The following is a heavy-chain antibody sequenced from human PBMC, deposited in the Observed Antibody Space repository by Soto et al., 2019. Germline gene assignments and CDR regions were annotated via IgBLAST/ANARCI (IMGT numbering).Heavy chain of an antibody. Sequence: EVQLVESGGGLVQPGGSLRLSCAVSGFTFSSYWMSWVRQAPGKGLEWVANIKQDGSEKYYVDSVKGRLTISRDNAKKSMYMKMNSLRAEDTAVDYCAREGYRKYRYYGMDVWGQGTTVTVSS. CDR3: AREGYRKYRYYGMDV. V-gene: IGHV3-7*01. J-gene: IGHJ6*02. CDR1: GFTFSSYW. D-gene: IGHD5-18*01. CDR2: IKQDGSEK.